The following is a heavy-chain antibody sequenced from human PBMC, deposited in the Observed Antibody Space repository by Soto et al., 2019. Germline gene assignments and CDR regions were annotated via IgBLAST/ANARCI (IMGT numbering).Heavy chain of an antibody. V-gene: IGHV1-69*01. J-gene: IGHJ6*02. CDR3: ARDSPGGGYYHGMDV. D-gene: IGHD3-16*01. Sequence: GQLEQSGAEVRRPGSSVKVSCKASGGSFSSYSISWVRQAPGHGLEWMGRIVPVLGTANSAQKFQGRVAFSADVSTASAYMELRSLRSDDTAIYFCARDSPGGGYYHGMDVWGQGTTVIVSS. CDR1: GGSFSSYS. CDR2: IVPVLGTA.